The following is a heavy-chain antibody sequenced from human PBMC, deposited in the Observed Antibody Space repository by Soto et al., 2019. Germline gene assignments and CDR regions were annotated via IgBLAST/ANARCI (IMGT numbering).Heavy chain of an antibody. CDR3: AERQLWVNDDYCMDV. J-gene: IGHJ6*02. V-gene: IGHV1-69*12. D-gene: IGHD1-1*01. Sequence: QVQLVQSGAEVKKPGSSVKVSCTASGGTFSSYAINWVRQAPGQGLEWMGGIIPIFATADYAQKFQGRVTITANESTSTAYIKLVTLRSEDTALYYSAERQLWVNDDYCMDVWCQGTRVTVSS. CDR1: GGTFSSYA. CDR2: IIPIFATA.